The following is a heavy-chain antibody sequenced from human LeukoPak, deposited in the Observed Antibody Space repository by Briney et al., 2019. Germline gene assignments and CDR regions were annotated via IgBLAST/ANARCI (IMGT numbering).Heavy chain of an antibody. V-gene: IGHV3-23*01. J-gene: IGHJ1*01. CDR1: GFTFSSCA. CDR3: ASSSGSYRGFQH. D-gene: IGHD1-26*01. CDR2: FSSGGTT. Sequence: GGSLRLSCAASGFTFSSCAMYWVRQAPGKGLEWVSAFSSGGTTYYADSVKGRFTISRDNAKNSLYLQMNSLRAEDTAVYYCASSSGSYRGFQHWGQGTLVTVSS.